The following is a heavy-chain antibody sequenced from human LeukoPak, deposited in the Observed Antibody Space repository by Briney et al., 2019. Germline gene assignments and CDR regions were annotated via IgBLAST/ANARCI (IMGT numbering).Heavy chain of an antibody. V-gene: IGHV1-69*04. CDR3: ARERKDIVTLAY. D-gene: IGHD2-15*01. J-gene: IGHJ4*02. Sequence: SVKVSCKASGGTFSSYAISWVRQAPGQGLEWMGRIIPILGIANYAQKFQGRVTITADKSTSTAYMELSSLRSEDTAVYYCARERKDIVTLAYWGQGTLVTVSS. CDR1: GGTFSSYA. CDR2: IIPILGIA.